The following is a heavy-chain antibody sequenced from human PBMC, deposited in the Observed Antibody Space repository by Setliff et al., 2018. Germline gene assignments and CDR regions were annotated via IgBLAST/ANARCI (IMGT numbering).Heavy chain of an antibody. Sequence: GESLKISCEASGYSFTDYWIGWVRQMPGKGLEWMGIIYPGDSDTQYSPSFEGQVTISADKSINTAYLQWSSLKDTDTAMYYCARHGLSGYVETPFDHWRQGTLVTAPQ. V-gene: IGHV5-51*01. D-gene: IGHD6-25*01. CDR2: IYPGDSDT. J-gene: IGHJ4*02. CDR3: ARHGLSGYVETPFDH. CDR1: GYSFTDYW.